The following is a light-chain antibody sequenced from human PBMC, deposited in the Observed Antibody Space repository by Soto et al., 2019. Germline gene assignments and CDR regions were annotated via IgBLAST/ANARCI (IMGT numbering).Light chain of an antibody. CDR1: SSDVGGYKY. CDR2: DVN. J-gene: IGLJ2*01. Sequence: QSALTQPRSASGSPGQSVTISCTGTSSDVGGYKYVSWYQQHPGKAPKLLIYDVNKRPSGVPDRFSGSKSGNTASLTISGLQAEDEADYYCCSYAASYTLLFGGGTKVTVL. V-gene: IGLV2-11*01. CDR3: CSYAASYTLL.